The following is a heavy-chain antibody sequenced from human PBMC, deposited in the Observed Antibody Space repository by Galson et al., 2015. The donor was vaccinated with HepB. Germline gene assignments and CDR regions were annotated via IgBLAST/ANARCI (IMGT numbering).Heavy chain of an antibody. J-gene: IGHJ4*02. Sequence: LRLSCAASGFTFSSYGMHWVRQAPGKGLEWVAVISYDGSNKYYADSVKGRFTISRDNSKNTLYLQMNSLRAEDTAVYYCAKTGVGVDTAMVTDYWGQGTLVTVSS. D-gene: IGHD5-18*01. CDR2: ISYDGSNK. V-gene: IGHV3-30*18. CDR1: GFTFSSYG. CDR3: AKTGVGVDTAMVTDY.